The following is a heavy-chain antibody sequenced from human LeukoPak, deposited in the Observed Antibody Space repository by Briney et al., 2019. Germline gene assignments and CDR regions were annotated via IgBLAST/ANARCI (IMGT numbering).Heavy chain of an antibody. J-gene: IGHJ6*03. D-gene: IGHD3-16*01. Sequence: GGSLRLSCTASGFTFSDYYMSWIRQVPGKGLEWISYISSSGNDVFYADSLKGRITTSRDNAKNSLYLQMNSLGAEDTALYYCARKGGVRETYGYYYSFYVDVWGRGTTVTVSS. CDR1: GFTFSDYY. V-gene: IGHV3-11*01. CDR3: ARKGGVRETYGYYYSFYVDV. CDR2: ISSSGNDV.